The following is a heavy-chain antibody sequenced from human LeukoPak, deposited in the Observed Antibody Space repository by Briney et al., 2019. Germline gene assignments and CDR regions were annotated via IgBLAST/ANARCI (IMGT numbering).Heavy chain of an antibody. D-gene: IGHD6-19*01. Sequence: PGGSLRLSCAASGFTFHDYAMHWARQAPGKGLEWASLISGDGSGTYYADSVKGRFTISRDNSKNSLYLQMNSLRTEDSALYYCAKHKSYSSGWYCDYWGQGTLVTVSS. J-gene: IGHJ4*02. CDR1: GFTFHDYA. V-gene: IGHV3-43*02. CDR2: ISGDGSGT. CDR3: AKHKSYSSGWYCDY.